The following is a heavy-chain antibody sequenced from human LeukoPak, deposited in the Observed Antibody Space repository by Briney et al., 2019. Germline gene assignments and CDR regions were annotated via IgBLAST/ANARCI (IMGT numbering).Heavy chain of an antibody. Sequence: GGSLRLSCAASGFTFSSYWMHWVRQAPGKGLVWVSRINSDESITTYADSVKGRFTISRDNAKNTLYLQMNSLRAEDTAVYYCAGGGTATNFDYWGQGTLVTVSS. CDR2: INSDESIT. J-gene: IGHJ4*02. CDR1: GFTFSSYW. D-gene: IGHD4-17*01. V-gene: IGHV3-74*01. CDR3: AGGGTATNFDY.